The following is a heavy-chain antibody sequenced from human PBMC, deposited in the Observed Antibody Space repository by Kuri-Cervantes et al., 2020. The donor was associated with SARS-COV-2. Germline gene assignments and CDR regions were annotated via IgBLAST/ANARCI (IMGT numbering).Heavy chain of an antibody. D-gene: IGHD6-19*01. CDR3: AGEQWLGPFDY. Sequence: GSLRLSCTVSGGSISSYYWSWIRQPPGEGLEWIGYIYYSGSTNYNPSLKSRVTISVDTSKNQFSLKLSSVTAADTAVYYCAGEQWLGPFDYWGQGTLVTVSS. CDR2: IYYSGST. CDR1: GGSISSYY. J-gene: IGHJ4*02. V-gene: IGHV4-59*01.